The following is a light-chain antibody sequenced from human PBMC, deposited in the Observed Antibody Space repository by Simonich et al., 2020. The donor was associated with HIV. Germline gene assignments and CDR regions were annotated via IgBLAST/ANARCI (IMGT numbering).Light chain of an antibody. J-gene: IGKJ2*01. CDR1: QSISSY. Sequence: DIQMTQSPSSLSPSVGDRVTITCRASQSISSYLNWYQQKPGKAPNLLIFAATSLQSGVPSRFSGSGSGTDFTLTISSLQPEDFATYYCQQANSFPYTFGQGTKLEIK. CDR3: QQANSFPYT. V-gene: IGKV1-39*01. CDR2: AAT.